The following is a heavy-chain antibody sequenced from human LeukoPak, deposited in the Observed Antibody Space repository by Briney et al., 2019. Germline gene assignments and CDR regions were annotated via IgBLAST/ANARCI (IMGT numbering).Heavy chain of an antibody. V-gene: IGHV3-30-3*01. CDR1: GFTFSSYA. Sequence: EGSLRLSCAASGFTFSSYAMHWVRQAPGKGLEWVAVISYDGSNKYYADSLKGRFTISRDNSKNTLYLQMNSLRAEDTAVYYCARGKLAPLIGPYYYYGTDVWGQGTTVTVSS. CDR2: ISYDGSNK. D-gene: IGHD3-22*01. CDR3: ARGKLAPLIGPYYYYGTDV. J-gene: IGHJ6*02.